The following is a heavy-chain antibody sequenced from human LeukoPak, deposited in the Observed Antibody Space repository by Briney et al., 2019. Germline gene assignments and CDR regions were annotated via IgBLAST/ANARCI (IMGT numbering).Heavy chain of an antibody. CDR3: ANSYSVSRSYWNY. Sequence: PGGSLRLSCAASGFTFSSYAMSWVRQVPGKGLEWVSGISSSGGSTYYADSVKGRFTISRDKSKNTVYLQMNSLRAEDTAVYYCANSYSVSRSYWNYWGQGTLVTVSS. CDR1: GFTFSSYA. J-gene: IGHJ4*02. D-gene: IGHD3-10*01. CDR2: ISSSGGST. V-gene: IGHV3-23*01.